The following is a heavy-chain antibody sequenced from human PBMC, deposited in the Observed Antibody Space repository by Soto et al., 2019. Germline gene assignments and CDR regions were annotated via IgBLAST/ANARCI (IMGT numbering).Heavy chain of an antibody. CDR2: IASDGRSY. CDR3: AKDRGLAESGTWSHYYYGMDV. V-gene: IGHV3-30*18. Sequence: QVQLLESGGGVVQPGRSLRLSCVASGFTLTNNGMHWVRQAPGQGLEWVAVIASDGRSYYYGDSVKGRFTISRDTSKNTLFVEMNSLTTADTAVYYCAKDRGLAESGTWSHYYYGMDVWGQGTSVTVS. CDR1: GFTLTNNG. D-gene: IGHD1-26*01. J-gene: IGHJ6*02.